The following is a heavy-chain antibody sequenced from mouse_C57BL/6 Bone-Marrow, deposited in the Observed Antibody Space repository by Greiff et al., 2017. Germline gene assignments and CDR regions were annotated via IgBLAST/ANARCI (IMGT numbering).Heavy chain of an antibody. D-gene: IGHD2-2*01. CDR1: GYTFTSYG. Sequence: QVQLQQSGAELARPGASVKLSCKASGYTFTSYGISWVKQRTGQGLEWIGEIYPRSGTTYYNEKFKGKATLTADKSSSTAYMVLRSLKSEDSAVYFGARLYYGYDGCAYWGKETLVTVSA. CDR3: ARLYYGYDGCAY. CDR2: IYPRSGTT. J-gene: IGHJ3*01. V-gene: IGHV1-81*01.